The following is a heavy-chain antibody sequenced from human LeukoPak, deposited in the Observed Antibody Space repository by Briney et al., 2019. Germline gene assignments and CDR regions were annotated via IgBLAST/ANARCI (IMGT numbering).Heavy chain of an antibody. CDR2: SSSDGGST. V-gene: IGHV3-64D*09. J-gene: IGHJ4*02. Sequence: GSLRLSCSASGFSFSSYAMYWVRQAPGKGLEYVSASSSDGGSTYYADSVKGRFTVSRDNSKNTLYLQMSSLRAEDTAVYYCVKECLVIINYYFDYWGQGTLVTVSS. CDR3: VKECLVIINYYFDY. CDR1: GFSFSSYA. D-gene: IGHD3-22*01.